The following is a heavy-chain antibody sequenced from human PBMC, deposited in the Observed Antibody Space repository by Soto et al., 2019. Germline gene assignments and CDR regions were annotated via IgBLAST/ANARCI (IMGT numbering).Heavy chain of an antibody. CDR1: GCTFSSYA. V-gene: IGHV1-69*06. CDR2: IIPIFGTA. D-gene: IGHD5-18*01. Sequence: SVKVSCKASGCTFSSYAISWVRQAPGQGLEWMGGIIPIFGTANYAQKFQGRVTITADKYTSTAYMELRSLRSEDTAVYYCARVGLLYGMDVWGQGTRVTVSS. CDR3: ARVGLLYGMDV. J-gene: IGHJ6*02.